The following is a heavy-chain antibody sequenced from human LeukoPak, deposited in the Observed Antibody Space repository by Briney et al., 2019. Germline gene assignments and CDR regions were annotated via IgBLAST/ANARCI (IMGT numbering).Heavy chain of an antibody. CDR2: INHSGST. CDR1: GGSFSGYY. Sequence: SETLSLTCAVYGGSFSGYYWSWIRQPPGKGLEWIGEINHSGSTNYNPSLKSRVTISVDTSKNQFSLKLSSVTAADTAVYYCARGPHYGSGSYYTYPFDYWGQGTLVTVSS. V-gene: IGHV4-34*01. D-gene: IGHD3-10*01. J-gene: IGHJ4*02. CDR3: ARGPHYGSGSYYTYPFDY.